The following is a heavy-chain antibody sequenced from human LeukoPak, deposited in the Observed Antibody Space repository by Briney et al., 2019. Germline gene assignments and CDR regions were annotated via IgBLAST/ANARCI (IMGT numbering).Heavy chain of an antibody. CDR1: GGSISSGSYY. Sequence: SETLSLTCTVSGGSISSGSYYWSWIRQPPGKGLEWIGYIYYSGSTNYNPSLKSRVTISVDTSKNQFSLKLSSVTAADTAVYYCAREVGELGGYYYMDVWGKGTTVTVSS. CDR2: IYYSGST. J-gene: IGHJ6*03. V-gene: IGHV4-61*01. D-gene: IGHD3-10*01. CDR3: AREVGELGGYYYMDV.